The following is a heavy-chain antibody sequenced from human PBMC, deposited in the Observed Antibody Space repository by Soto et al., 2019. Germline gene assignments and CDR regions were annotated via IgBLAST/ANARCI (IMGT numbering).Heavy chain of an antibody. Sequence: QVQLVESGGGVVQPGRSLRLSCAASGFTFSSYGMHWVRQAPGKGLEWVAVIWYDGSNKYYADSVKGRFTISRDNSKNTLYLQMNSLRAEDTAVYYCARVIGSGWTGPLSYWGQGTLVTVSS. CDR3: ARVIGSGWTGPLSY. CDR1: GFTFSSYG. CDR2: IWYDGSNK. D-gene: IGHD6-19*01. J-gene: IGHJ4*02. V-gene: IGHV3-33*01.